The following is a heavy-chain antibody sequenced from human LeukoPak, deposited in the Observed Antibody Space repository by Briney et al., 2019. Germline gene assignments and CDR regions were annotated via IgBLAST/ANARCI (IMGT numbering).Heavy chain of an antibody. D-gene: IGHD2-2*02. CDR1: GYTFTSYG. J-gene: IGHJ5*02. CDR3: ARWETKGYCSSTSCYMDTIWFDP. V-gene: IGHV1-18*01. Sequence: ASVKVSCKASGYTFTSYGISWVRQAPGQGLEWMGWISAYNGNTNYAQKLQGRVTMTTDTSTSTAYMELRSLRSDDTAVYYCARWETKGYCSSTSCYMDTIWFDPWGQGTLVTVSS. CDR2: ISAYNGNT.